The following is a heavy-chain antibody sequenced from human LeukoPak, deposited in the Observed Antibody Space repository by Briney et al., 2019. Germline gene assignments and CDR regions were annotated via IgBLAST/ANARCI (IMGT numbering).Heavy chain of an antibody. CDR3: ARDKYGGYGGIFDY. CDR1: GGSFSGYY. D-gene: IGHD5-12*01. J-gene: IGHJ4*02. CDR2: INHSGST. V-gene: IGHV4-34*01. Sequence: SETLSLTCAVYGGSFSGYYWSWIRQPPGKGLEWIGEINHSGSTNYNPSLKSRVTISVDTSKNQFSLKLSSVTAADTAVYYCARDKYGGYGGIFDYWGQGTLVTVSS.